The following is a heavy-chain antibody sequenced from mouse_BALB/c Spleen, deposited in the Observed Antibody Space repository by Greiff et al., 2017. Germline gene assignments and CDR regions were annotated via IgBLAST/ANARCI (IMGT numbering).Heavy chain of an antibody. Sequence: EVQRVESGPSLVKPSQTLSLTCSVTGDSITSGYWNWIRKFPGNKLEYMGYISYSGSTYYNPSLKSRISITRDTSKNQYYLQLNSVTTEDTATYYCANYYYGSSPFAYWGQGTLVTVSA. J-gene: IGHJ3*01. D-gene: IGHD1-1*01. V-gene: IGHV3-8*02. CDR1: GDSITSGY. CDR2: ISYSGST. CDR3: ANYYYGSSPFAY.